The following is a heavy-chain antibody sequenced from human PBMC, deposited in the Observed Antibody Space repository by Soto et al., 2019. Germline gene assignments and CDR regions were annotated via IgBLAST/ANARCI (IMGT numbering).Heavy chain of an antibody. Sequence: PGGSLRLSCAASGFTFSSYWMSWVRQAPGKGLEWVANIKQDGSEKYYVDSVKGRFTISRDNAKNSLYLQMNSLRAEDTAVYYCATPGYCTNGVCDYGMDVWGQGTTVTVSS. V-gene: IGHV3-7*01. J-gene: IGHJ6*02. CDR3: ATPGYCTNGVCDYGMDV. D-gene: IGHD2-8*01. CDR2: IKQDGSEK. CDR1: GFTFSSYW.